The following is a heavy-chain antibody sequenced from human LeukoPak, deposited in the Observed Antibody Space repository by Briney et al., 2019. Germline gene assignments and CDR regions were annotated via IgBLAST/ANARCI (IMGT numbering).Heavy chain of an antibody. Sequence: GGSLRLSCAASGFTFSSYAMHWVRQAPGKGLEWVAVISYDGSNKYYADSVKGRFTISRDNSENTLYLQMNSLRAEDTAVYYCARXQXXXXSSXYLDYWGQGTLVTV. J-gene: IGHJ4*02. CDR3: ARXQXXXXSSXYLDY. V-gene: IGHV3-30-3*01. D-gene: IGHD3-22*01. CDR2: ISYDGSNK. CDR1: GFTFSSYA.